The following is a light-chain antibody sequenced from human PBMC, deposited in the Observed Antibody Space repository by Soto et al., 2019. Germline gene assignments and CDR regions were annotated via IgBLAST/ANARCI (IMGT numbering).Light chain of an antibody. J-gene: IGKJ1*01. CDR1: QSVSSS. Sequence: EMVLTQSAATLSLSPGERATLSCRASQSVSSSLAWYQQKPGQAPRLLIYGASTRATGISARFSGSGSGTEFTLTISGLQSEDFAVYYCHQYNYWPRTFGQGTKV. CDR3: HQYNYWPRT. V-gene: IGKV3-15*01. CDR2: GAS.